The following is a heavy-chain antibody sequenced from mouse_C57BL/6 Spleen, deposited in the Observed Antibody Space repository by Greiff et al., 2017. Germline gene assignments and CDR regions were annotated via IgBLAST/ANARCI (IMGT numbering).Heavy chain of an antibody. Sequence: EVQLQQSGPELVKPGASVKISCKASGYSFTGYYMHWVKQGHGNILDWIGYIYPDIGVSSYNQKFKGKATLTVDKSSSTAYMQLRSLPSEDSAVYYCARGGARDYCDNWGQGTTLTVSS. CDR1: GYSFTGYY. J-gene: IGHJ2*01. CDR3: ARGGARDYCDN. V-gene: IGHV1-31*01. CDR2: IYPDIGVS.